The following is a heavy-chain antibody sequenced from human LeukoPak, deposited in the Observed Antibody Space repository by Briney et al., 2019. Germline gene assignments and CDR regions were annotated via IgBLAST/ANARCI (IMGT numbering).Heavy chain of an antibody. D-gene: IGHD6-13*01. CDR1: GFTFSSNG. CDR2: ISGSGDKT. J-gene: IGHJ3*02. Sequence: GGSLRLSCGASGFTFSSNGMSWVRQAPGKELEWVSAISGSGDKTYYADSVKGRFTISRDNSKNTLYLQMNSLRAEDTAVYYCAKDDGYSSSWYSGAFDIWGQGTMVTVSS. CDR3: AKDDGYSSSWYSGAFDI. V-gene: IGHV3-23*01.